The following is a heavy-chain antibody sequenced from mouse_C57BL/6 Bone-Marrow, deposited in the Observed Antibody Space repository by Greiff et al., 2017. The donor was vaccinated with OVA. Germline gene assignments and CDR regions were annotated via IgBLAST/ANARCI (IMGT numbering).Heavy chain of an antibody. CDR2: IYPRSGNT. D-gene: IGHD1-1*01. CDR1: GYTFTSYG. V-gene: IGHV1-81*01. J-gene: IGHJ3*01. CDR3: ARNCLLLRPRGFAY. Sequence: VKLQQSGAELARPGASVKLSCKASGYTFTSYGISWVKQRTGQGLEWIGEIYPRSGNTYYNEKFKGKATLTADKSSSTAYMELRSLTSEDSAVYFCARNCLLLRPRGFAYWGQGTLVTVSA.